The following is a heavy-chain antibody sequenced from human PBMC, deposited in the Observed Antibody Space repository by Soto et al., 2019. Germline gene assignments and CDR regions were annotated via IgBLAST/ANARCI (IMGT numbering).Heavy chain of an antibody. J-gene: IGHJ6*02. CDR2: FSGSGGST. CDR3: AKEAYCSSTSCYELGYYYYGMDV. Sequence: GGSLRLSCAASGFTFSSYAMSWVRQAPGKGLEWVSAFSGSGGSTYYADSVKGRFTISRDNSKNTLYLQMNSLRAEDTAVYYCAKEAYCSSTSCYELGYYYYGMDVWGQGTTVTVSS. D-gene: IGHD2-2*01. CDR1: GFTFSSYA. V-gene: IGHV3-23*01.